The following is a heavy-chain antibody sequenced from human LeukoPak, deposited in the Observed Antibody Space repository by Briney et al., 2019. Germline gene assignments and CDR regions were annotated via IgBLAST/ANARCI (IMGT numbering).Heavy chain of an antibody. CDR3: ARRRCSSTSCYAYRVVVNWFDP. Sequence: SETLSLTCTVSGGSISSGGYYWSWIRQHPGKGLEWIGYIYYSGSTNYNPSLKSRVTISVDTSKNQFSLKLSSVTAADTAVYYCARRRCSSTSCYAYRVVVNWFDPWGQGTLVTVSS. J-gene: IGHJ5*02. V-gene: IGHV4-31*03. CDR1: GGSISSGGYY. CDR2: IYYSGST. D-gene: IGHD2-2*01.